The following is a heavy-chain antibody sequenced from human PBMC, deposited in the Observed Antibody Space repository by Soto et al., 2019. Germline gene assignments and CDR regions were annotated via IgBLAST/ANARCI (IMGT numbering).Heavy chain of an antibody. CDR3: ARDRGLTIFGVVTPLGWFDP. J-gene: IGHJ5*02. V-gene: IGHV3-30-3*01. CDR2: ISYDGDKR. CDR1: GFTFSNYG. Sequence: GGSLRLSCTVSGFTFSNYGLHWVRQPPGKGLEWVAVISYDGDKRYYADSVRGRFTIFRDNSKDTLYLQMNSLRGEDTAAYYCARDRGLTIFGVVTPLGWFDPWGQGTLVTVSS. D-gene: IGHD3-3*01.